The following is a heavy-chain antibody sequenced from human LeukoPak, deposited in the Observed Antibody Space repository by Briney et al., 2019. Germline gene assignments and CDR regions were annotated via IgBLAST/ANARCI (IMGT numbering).Heavy chain of an antibody. CDR1: GYTFTRYY. J-gene: IGHJ5*02. Sequence: ASVKVSCKASGYTFTRYYIHWVRQAPGQGLEWMGIINPSGGTTNYAQKFQGRVTMTRDMSTSTVYMELSSLTSEDTAVYYCARGPSHNWLDPWGQGTLVTVSS. CDR3: ARGPSHNWLDP. CDR2: INPSGGTT. V-gene: IGHV1-46*01.